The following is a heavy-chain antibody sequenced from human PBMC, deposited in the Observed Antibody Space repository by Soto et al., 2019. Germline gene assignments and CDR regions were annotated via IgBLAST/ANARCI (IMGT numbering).Heavy chain of an antibody. V-gene: IGHV3-30-3*01. CDR2: ISYDGSNK. Sequence: HPGGSLRLSCAASGFTFSNYAIHWVRQAPGKGLEWVAVISYDGSNKYYTDSVKGRFIISRDNSENTLYLQMSSLRAEDTAVYYCARDYSYQRSMDVWGQGTTVTVSS. CDR1: GFTFSNYA. CDR3: ARDYSYQRSMDV. J-gene: IGHJ6*02. D-gene: IGHD2-15*01.